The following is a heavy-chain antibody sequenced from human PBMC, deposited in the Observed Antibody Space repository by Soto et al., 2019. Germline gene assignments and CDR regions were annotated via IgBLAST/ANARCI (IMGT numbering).Heavy chain of an antibody. CDR3: ARAVRYCNSTRCSAAAYYYGMDV. CDR1: CYTFTSYG. Sequence: GASVTVSCKASCYTFTSYGISWVRQAPGQGLEWMGWIIANMGKANYAQKLQGRVTMTADESTSTAYMELSSLRSEDTAVYYCARAVRYCNSTRCSAAAYYYGMDVWGQGTTVTVSS. D-gene: IGHD2-2*01. J-gene: IGHJ6*02. V-gene: IGHV1-18*01. CDR2: IIANMGKA.